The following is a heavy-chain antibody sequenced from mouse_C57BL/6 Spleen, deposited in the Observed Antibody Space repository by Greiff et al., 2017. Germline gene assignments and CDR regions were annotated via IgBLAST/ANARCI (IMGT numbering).Heavy chain of an antibody. J-gene: IGHJ2*01. Sequence: VQLQQSGPELVKPGASVKISCKASGYAFSSSWMTWVKQRPGKGLEWIGRIYPGDGDTNYNGKFKGKATLTADKSSSTAYMQLSSLTSEDSAVYFCARGYSYCFDYWGQGTTLTVSS. CDR3: ARGYSYCFDY. V-gene: IGHV1-82*01. CDR1: GYAFSSSW. CDR2: IYPGDGDT.